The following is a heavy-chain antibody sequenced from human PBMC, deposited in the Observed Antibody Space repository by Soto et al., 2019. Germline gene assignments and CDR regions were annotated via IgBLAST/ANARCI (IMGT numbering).Heavy chain of an antibody. J-gene: IGHJ4*02. CDR1: GFTFSSYG. CDR3: AKDELVLRFLEWLIDY. CDR2: ISYDGSNK. V-gene: IGHV3-30*18. D-gene: IGHD3-3*01. Sequence: PGGSLRLSCAASGFTFSSYGMHWVRQAPGKGLEWVAVISYDGSNKYYADSAKGRFTISRDNSKNTLYLQMNSLRAEDTAVYYCAKDELVLRFLEWLIDYWGQGTLVTVSS.